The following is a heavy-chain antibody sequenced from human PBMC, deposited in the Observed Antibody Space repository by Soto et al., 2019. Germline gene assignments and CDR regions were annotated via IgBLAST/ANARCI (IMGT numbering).Heavy chain of an antibody. CDR1: GFTFDDYG. D-gene: IGHD3-22*01. V-gene: IGHV3-20*04. J-gene: IGHJ4*02. CDR2: INWNGGST. Sequence: GGSLRLSCAASGFTFDDYGMSWVRQAPGKGLEWVSGINWNGGSTGYADSVKGRFTISRDNAKNSLYLQMNSLRAEDTALYYCARHSAPNYYDSSGYRGFDYWGQGTLVTVSS. CDR3: ARHSAPNYYDSSGYRGFDY.